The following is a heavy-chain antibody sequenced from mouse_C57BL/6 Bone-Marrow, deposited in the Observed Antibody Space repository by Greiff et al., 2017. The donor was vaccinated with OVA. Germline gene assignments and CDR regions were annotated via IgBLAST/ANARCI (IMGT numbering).Heavy chain of an antibody. V-gene: IGHV5-4*01. CDR3: ARDNDEFAY. J-gene: IGHJ3*01. Sequence: EVKVVESGGGLVKPGGSLKLSCAASGFTFSSYAMSWVRQTPEKRLEWVATISDGGSYTYYPDNVKGRVTISRDNAKNNLYLQMSHLKSEDTAMYYCARDNDEFAYWGQGTLVTVSA. CDR2: ISDGGSYT. D-gene: IGHD2-12*01. CDR1: GFTFSSYA.